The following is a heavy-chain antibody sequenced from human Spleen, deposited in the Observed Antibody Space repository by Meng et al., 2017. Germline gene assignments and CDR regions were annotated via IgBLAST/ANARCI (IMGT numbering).Heavy chain of an antibody. D-gene: IGHD3-22*01. V-gene: IGHV3-48*03. CDR1: GFTFSSYD. CDR3: ARDLGGIYYDSSGYY. Sequence: GESLKISCAVSGFTFSSYDMNWVRQAPGKGLEWVSYISSSGSTIYYADSVKGRFTISRDNAKNSLYLQMNSLRAEDTAVYYCARDLGGIYYDSSGYYWGQGTLVTVSS. CDR2: ISSSGSTI. J-gene: IGHJ4*01.